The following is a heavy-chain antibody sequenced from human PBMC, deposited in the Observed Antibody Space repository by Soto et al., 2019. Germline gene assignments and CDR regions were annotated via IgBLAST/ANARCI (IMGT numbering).Heavy chain of an antibody. Sequence: ASVKVSCKASGGTFSSYAISWVRQAPGQGLEWMGGIIPIFGTANYAQKFQGRVTITADESTSTAYMELSSLRSEDTAVYYCARDPGQERYYDSSGYYYGMDVWGQGTTVTVSS. CDR3: ARDPGQERYYDSSGYYYGMDV. V-gene: IGHV1-69*13. CDR1: GGTFSSYA. J-gene: IGHJ6*02. CDR2: IIPIFGTA. D-gene: IGHD3-22*01.